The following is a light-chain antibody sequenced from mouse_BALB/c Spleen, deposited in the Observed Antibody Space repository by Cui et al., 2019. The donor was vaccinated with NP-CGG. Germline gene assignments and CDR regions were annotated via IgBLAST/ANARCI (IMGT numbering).Light chain of an antibody. CDR2: GTN. J-gene: IGLJ1*01. V-gene: IGLV1*01. CDR3: ALWYSNHWV. CDR1: SGAFTTSNY. Sequence: QAVVTQESALTTSPGETVTLTCRSSSGAFTTSNYANWVQEKPDHLFTGLIGGTNNRAPGVPARFSGSLIGDKAALTITGAQTEDGAIYFCALWYSNHWVFGGGTKLTVL.